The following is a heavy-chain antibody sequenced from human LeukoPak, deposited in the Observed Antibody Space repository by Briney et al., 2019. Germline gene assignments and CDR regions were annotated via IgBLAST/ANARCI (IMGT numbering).Heavy chain of an antibody. V-gene: IGHV4-59*08. CDR1: GGSISSYY. J-gene: IGHJ4*02. CDR2: IYYSGST. Sequence: SETLSLTCTVSGGSISSYYWSWIRQPPGKGLEWIGYIYYSGSTNYNPSLKSRVTISVDTSKNQFSLKLSSVTAADTAVYYCASSPAYRSGGSCYPGDYWGQGTLVTVSS. D-gene: IGHD2-15*01. CDR3: ASSPAYRSGGSCYPGDY.